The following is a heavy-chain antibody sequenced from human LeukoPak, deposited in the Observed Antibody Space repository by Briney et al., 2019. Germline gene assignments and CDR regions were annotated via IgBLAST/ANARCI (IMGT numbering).Heavy chain of an antibody. CDR1: GGSISSYY. Sequence: SETLSLTCTVSGGSISSYYWSWIRQPPGKGLEWIGYIYYSGSTNYNPSLKSRVTISVDTSKNQFSLKLSSVTAADTAVYYCARFRRDGYEIDYWGQGTLVTVSS. CDR3: ARFRRDGYEIDY. J-gene: IGHJ4*02. D-gene: IGHD5-24*01. V-gene: IGHV4-59*01. CDR2: IYYSGST.